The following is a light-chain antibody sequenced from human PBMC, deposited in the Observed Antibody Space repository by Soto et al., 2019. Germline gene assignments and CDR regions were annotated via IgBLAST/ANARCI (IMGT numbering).Light chain of an antibody. V-gene: IGLV2-14*01. CDR2: GVT. Sequence: QSALTQPASVSGSHGQSITISCTGTSSDVGGYNYVSWYQQHPGKAPKLMIYGVTNRPSGVSNRFSGSKSGNTASLTISGLQAEDEADYYCSSYTSSTTLSVVFGGGTNLTVL. CDR1: SSDVGGYNY. J-gene: IGLJ2*01. CDR3: SSYTSSTTLSVV.